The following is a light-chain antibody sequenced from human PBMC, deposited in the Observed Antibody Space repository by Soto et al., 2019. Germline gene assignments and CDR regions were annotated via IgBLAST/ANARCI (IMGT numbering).Light chain of an antibody. CDR1: RTDVNGHDY. CDR3: SSYTASTPFYV. Sequence: QSALTQPASVSGSPGQSITISCTGARTDVNGHDYVSWYQQHPGQAPKLIIFDVHNRPSGVSIRLSGSKSGDTYALTISGLRAEDDGHSFCSSYTASTPFYVFGTGTKLTVL. V-gene: IGLV2-14*03. J-gene: IGLJ1*01. CDR2: DVH.